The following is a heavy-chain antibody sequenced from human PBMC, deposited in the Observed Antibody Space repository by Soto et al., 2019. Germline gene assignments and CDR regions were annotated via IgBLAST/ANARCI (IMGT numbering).Heavy chain of an antibody. CDR2: IYHSGST. V-gene: IGHV4-4*02. D-gene: IGHD3-22*01. J-gene: IGHJ5*02. Sequence: SETLSLTCAVSGGSISSSNWWSWVRQPPGKGLEWIGEIYHSGSTNYNPSLKSRVTISVDKSKNQFSLKLSSVTAADTAVYYCARDGGRMYYYDSSGYLKNNWFDPWGQGTLVTVSS. CDR1: GGSISSSNW. CDR3: ARDGGRMYYYDSSGYLKNNWFDP.